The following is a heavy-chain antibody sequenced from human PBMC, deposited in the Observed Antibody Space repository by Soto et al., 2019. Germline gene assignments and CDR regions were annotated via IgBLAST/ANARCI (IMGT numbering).Heavy chain of an antibody. Sequence: QVQLQESGPGLVKPSQTLSLTCTVSGGSISSGDYYWSWIRQPPGKGLEWIGYIYYSGSTYYNPSLKSRLTTSVDTSNNQFSLKLSSVTAADTAVYHCAGGAVVTRHCDYWGQGTLVTVSS. V-gene: IGHV4-30-4*01. D-gene: IGHD2-21*02. CDR3: AGGAVVTRHCDY. CDR2: IYYSGST. J-gene: IGHJ4*02. CDR1: GGSISSGDYY.